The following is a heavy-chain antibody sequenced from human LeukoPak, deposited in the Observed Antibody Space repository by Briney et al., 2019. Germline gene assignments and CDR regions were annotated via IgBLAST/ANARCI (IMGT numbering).Heavy chain of an antibody. CDR1: GGSFSGYY. V-gene: IGHV4-34*01. J-gene: IGHJ4*02. CDR3: ARGLSTVTTAFGY. CDR2: INHSGST. Sequence: SETLSFTCAVYGGSFSGYYWSGIRQPPGKGLEWIGEINHSGSTNYNPSLKSRVTISVDTSKNQFSLKLSSVTAADTAVYYCARGLSTVTTAFGYWGQGTLVTVSS. D-gene: IGHD4-17*01.